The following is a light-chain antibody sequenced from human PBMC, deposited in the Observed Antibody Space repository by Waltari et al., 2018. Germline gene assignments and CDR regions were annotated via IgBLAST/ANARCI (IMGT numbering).Light chain of an antibody. CDR3: QQSYSTST. J-gene: IGKJ4*01. CDR2: AAS. Sequence: DIQMTQSPSSLSASVGDRVTITCQASQSISSYLNWYQQKPWKAPKLLIYAASSLQSGVPSRFSDSGSGTDFTLTISSLQPEDFATYYCQQSYSTSTFGGGTKVEIK. V-gene: IGKV1-39*01. CDR1: QSISSY.